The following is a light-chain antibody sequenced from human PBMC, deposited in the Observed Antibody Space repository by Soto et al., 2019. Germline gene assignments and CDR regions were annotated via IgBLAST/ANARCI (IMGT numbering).Light chain of an antibody. V-gene: IGKV3-11*01. CDR3: QKRSNWPPSIT. CDR2: DAS. J-gene: IGKJ5*01. Sequence: EIVLTQSPATLSLSPGERATLSCRASQSVSSYLAWYQQKPGQAPRLLIYDASNRATGIPARFSGSGSGTDFTLTSSSLEPEDFAVYYCQKRSNWPPSITFCQGTRLEIK. CDR1: QSVSSY.